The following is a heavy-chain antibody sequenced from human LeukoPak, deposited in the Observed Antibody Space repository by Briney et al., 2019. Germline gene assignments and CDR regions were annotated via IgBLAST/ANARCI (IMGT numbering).Heavy chain of an antibody. CDR2: IYSGGST. CDR1: GFTVSSNY. D-gene: IGHD6-19*01. V-gene: IGHV3-66*01. J-gene: IGHJ5*02. Sequence: GGSLRLSCAASGFTVSSNYMSWLRQAPGKGLEWVSVIYSGGSTYYADSVKGRFTISRDNSKNTLYLQMNSLRTEDTAVYYCARDQTSVAGTGYNCFDPWGQGTLVTVSS. CDR3: ARDQTSVAGTGYNCFDP.